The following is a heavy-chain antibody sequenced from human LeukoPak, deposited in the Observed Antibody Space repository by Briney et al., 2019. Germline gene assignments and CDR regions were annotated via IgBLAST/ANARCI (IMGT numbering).Heavy chain of an antibody. J-gene: IGHJ4*02. V-gene: IGHV5-51*01. Sequence: GESLKISCKGSGYSFTSCWIGWVRQMPGKGLEWMGIIYPGDSDTRYSPSFQGQVTISADKSISTAYLQWSSLKASDTAMYYCARNRAALRYFDWSLKHFDYWGQGTLVTVSS. CDR1: GYSFTSCW. D-gene: IGHD3-9*01. CDR3: ARNRAALRYFDWSLKHFDY. CDR2: IYPGDSDT.